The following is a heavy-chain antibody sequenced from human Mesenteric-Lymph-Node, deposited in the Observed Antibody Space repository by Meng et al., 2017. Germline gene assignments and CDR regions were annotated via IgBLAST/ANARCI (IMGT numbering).Heavy chain of an antibody. CDR2: INPNSGGT. Sequence: ASVKVSCKASGYTFTGYYMHWVRQAPGQGLEWMGWINPNSGGTNYAQKFQGRVTMTRDTSISTAYMELSRLRSDDTAVYYCARDRRDYYGSGYHDYYYYGMDVWGQGTTVTSP. V-gene: IGHV1-2*02. D-gene: IGHD3-10*01. CDR1: GYTFTGYY. J-gene: IGHJ6*02. CDR3: ARDRRDYYGSGYHDYYYYGMDV.